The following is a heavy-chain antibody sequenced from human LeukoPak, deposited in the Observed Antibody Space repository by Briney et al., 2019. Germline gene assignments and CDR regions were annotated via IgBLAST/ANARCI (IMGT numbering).Heavy chain of an antibody. CDR2: ISISSSYI. D-gene: IGHD2-15*01. V-gene: IGHV3-21*01. CDR1: GFTFSSYS. CDR3: ARRINHGRCGVDY. Sequence: GGSLRLSCAASGFTFSSYSMNWVRQAPGKGLEWVSSISISSSYIYYADSMKGRFTISRDNAKNSLYLLMNSLRAEDTALYYCARRINHGRCGVDYWGQGTLVTVSS. J-gene: IGHJ4*02.